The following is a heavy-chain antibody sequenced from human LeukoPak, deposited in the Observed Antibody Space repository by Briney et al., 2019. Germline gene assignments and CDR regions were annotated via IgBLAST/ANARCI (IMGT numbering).Heavy chain of an antibody. CDR1: GYSISSGYY. D-gene: IGHD3-3*01. J-gene: IGHJ1*01. V-gene: IGHV4-38-2*02. CDR2: IYHSGST. CDR3: AREQFPTYYDFWSGYYTGYFQH. Sequence: PSETLSLTCTVSGYSISSGYYWGWIRQPPGKGLEWIGSIYHSGSTYYNPSLKSRVTISVDTSKNQFSLKLSSVTAADTAVYYCAREQFPTYYDFWSGYYTGYFQHWGQGTLVTVSS.